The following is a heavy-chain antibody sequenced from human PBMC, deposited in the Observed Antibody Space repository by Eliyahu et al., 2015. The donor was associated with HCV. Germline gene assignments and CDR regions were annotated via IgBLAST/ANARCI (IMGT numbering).Heavy chain of an antibody. CDR2: LPRGGP. CDR1: GDSISSGSYL. V-gene: IGHV4-31*03. CDR3: AREETGLDY. Sequence: QVQLQESGPGLVKPSQTLSLTCTVSGDSISSGSYLWSWIRQHPGKGLEWIGVLLPRGGPFPPPSLESRVTISVDTSKNQFSLKLSSVTAADTAVYYCAREETGLDYWGQGTLVTVSS. D-gene: IGHD3-10*01. J-gene: IGHJ4*02.